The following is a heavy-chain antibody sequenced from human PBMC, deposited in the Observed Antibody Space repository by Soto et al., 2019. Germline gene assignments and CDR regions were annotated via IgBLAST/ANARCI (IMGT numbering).Heavy chain of an antibody. V-gene: IGHV3-11*01. Sequence: QVQLVESGGGLVKPGGSLRLSCAASGFTFSDYYMSWIRQAPGKGLEWVSYISSSGSTIYYADSVKGRFTTSRDNANNPRYLQMNSLRAEDTAVYYCPTLDSSVPRDAFDIWGQGTMVTVSS. CDR2: ISSSGSTI. D-gene: IGHD3-22*01. CDR1: GFTFSDYY. J-gene: IGHJ3*02. CDR3: PTLDSSVPRDAFDI.